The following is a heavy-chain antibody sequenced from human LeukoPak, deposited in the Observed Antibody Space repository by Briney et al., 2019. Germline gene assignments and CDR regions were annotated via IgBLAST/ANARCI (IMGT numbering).Heavy chain of an antibody. Sequence: GGSLRLSCAASGFTFDDYAMHWVRQAPGKGLEWVSGISWNSGSIGYADSAKGRFTISRDNAKNSLYLQMNSLRAEDTAVYYCARVLESEMATIGATDYWGQGTLVTVSS. CDR3: ARVLESEMATIGATDY. CDR2: ISWNSGSI. J-gene: IGHJ4*02. CDR1: GFTFDDYA. V-gene: IGHV3-9*01. D-gene: IGHD5-24*01.